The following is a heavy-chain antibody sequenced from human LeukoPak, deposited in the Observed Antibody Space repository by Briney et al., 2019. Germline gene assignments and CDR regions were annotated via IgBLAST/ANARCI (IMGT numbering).Heavy chain of an antibody. CDR3: TTDHGDTAVVMNRDY. Sequence: GGSLRLSCAASGFTFSNAWMSWVRQAPGKGLEWVGGIKSKTDGGTTDYAAPVKGSFTISRDDSKNTLYLQMNSLKTEDTAVYYCTTDHGDTAVVMNRDYWGQGTLVTVSS. CDR2: IKSKTDGGTT. D-gene: IGHD5-18*01. CDR1: GFTFSNAW. J-gene: IGHJ4*02. V-gene: IGHV3-15*01.